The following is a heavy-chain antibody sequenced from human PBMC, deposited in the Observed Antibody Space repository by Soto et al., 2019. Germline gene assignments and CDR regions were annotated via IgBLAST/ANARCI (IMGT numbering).Heavy chain of an antibody. V-gene: IGHV3-30-3*01. CDR2: ISYDGSNK. CDR3: ARGDRDYYDSSGFQFYYYYYGMDV. CDR1: GFTFSSHA. J-gene: IGHJ6*02. Sequence: PGGSLRLSCAASGFTFSSHAMHWVRQAPGKGLEWVAVISYDGSNKYYADSVKGRFTISRDNSKNTLYLQMNSLRAEDTAVYYCARGDRDYYDSSGFQFYYYYYGMDVWGQGTTVTVSS. D-gene: IGHD3-22*01.